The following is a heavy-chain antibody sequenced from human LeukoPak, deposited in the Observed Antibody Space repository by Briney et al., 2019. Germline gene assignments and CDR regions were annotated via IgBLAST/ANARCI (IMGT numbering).Heavy chain of an antibody. CDR2: IIPIFGTA. Sequence: ASVKVSCKASGGTFSSYAISWVRQAPGQGLEWMGGIIPIFGTANYAQKFQGRVTITTDESTSTAYMELSSLRSEDTAVYYCARDYCSSTSCYSFLNWFDPWGQGTLVTVSS. CDR1: GGTFSSYA. D-gene: IGHD2-2*01. CDR3: ARDYCSSTSCYSFLNWFDP. V-gene: IGHV1-69*05. J-gene: IGHJ5*02.